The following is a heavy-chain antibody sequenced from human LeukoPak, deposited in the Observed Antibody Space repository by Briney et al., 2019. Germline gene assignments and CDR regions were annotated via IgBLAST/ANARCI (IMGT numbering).Heavy chain of an antibody. CDR1: GGTFSSYA. CDR3: ASRTYYYGSGSRNWFDP. V-gene: IGHV1-69*06. D-gene: IGHD3-10*01. Sequence: GASVKVSCKASGGTFSSYAISWVRQAPGQGLEWMGGIIPIFGTANYAQKFQGGVTITADKSTSTAYMELSSLRSEDTAVYYCASRTYYYGSGSRNWFDPWGQGTLVTVS. CDR2: IIPIFGTA. J-gene: IGHJ5*02.